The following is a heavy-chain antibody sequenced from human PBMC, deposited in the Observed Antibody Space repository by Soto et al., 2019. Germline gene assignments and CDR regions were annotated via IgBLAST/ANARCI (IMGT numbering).Heavy chain of an antibody. V-gene: IGHV1-18*01. CDR2: ISAYNGNT. Sequence: GASVKVSCKASGYTFTSYGISWVRQAPGQGLEWMGWISAYNGNTNYAQKLQGRVTMTTDTSTSTAYMELRSLRSDDTAVYYCARRWQVGFWSGYYLLLDYWGQGTLVTVSS. CDR1: GYTFTSYG. J-gene: IGHJ4*02. CDR3: ARRWQVGFWSGYYLLLDY. D-gene: IGHD3-3*01.